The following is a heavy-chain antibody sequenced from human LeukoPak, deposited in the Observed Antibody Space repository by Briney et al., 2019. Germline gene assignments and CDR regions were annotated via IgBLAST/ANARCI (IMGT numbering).Heavy chain of an antibody. Sequence: SVKVSCKASGYTFTSCYMHWVRQAPGQGLEWMGGIIPIFGTANYAQKFQGRVTITADESTSTAYMELSSLRSEDTAVYYCARARSRSWYNWYFDYWGQGTLVTVSS. J-gene: IGHJ4*02. CDR3: ARARSRSWYNWYFDY. V-gene: IGHV1-69*13. D-gene: IGHD6-13*01. CDR1: GYTFTSCY. CDR2: IIPIFGTA.